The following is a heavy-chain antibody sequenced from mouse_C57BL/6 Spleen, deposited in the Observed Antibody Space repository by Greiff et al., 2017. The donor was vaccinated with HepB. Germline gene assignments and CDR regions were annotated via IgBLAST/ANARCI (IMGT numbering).Heavy chain of an antibody. D-gene: IGHD1-1*01. Sequence: EVKLVESGGGLVQPGGSMKLSCAASGFTFSDAWMDWVRQSPEKGLEWVAEIRNKANNHATYYAESVKGRFTISRDDSKSSVYLQMNSLRAEDTGIYYCITTVVAPFFDYWGQGTTLTVSS. CDR1: GFTFSDAW. CDR2: IRNKANNHAT. V-gene: IGHV6-6*01. J-gene: IGHJ2*01. CDR3: ITTVVAPFFDY.